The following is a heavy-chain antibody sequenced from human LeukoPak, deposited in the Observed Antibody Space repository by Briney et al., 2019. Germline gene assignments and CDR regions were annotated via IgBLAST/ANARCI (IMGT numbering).Heavy chain of an antibody. CDR1: GGSISSYY. Sequence: SETLSLTCTVSGGSISSYYWSWIRQPPGKGLEWIGYIYYSGSTNYNPSLKSRVTISVDTSKNQFSLKLSSVTAADTAVYYCARAYSSGWYYYMDVWGKGTTVTISS. D-gene: IGHD6-19*01. CDR3: ARAYSSGWYYYMDV. V-gene: IGHV4-59*01. J-gene: IGHJ6*03. CDR2: IYYSGST.